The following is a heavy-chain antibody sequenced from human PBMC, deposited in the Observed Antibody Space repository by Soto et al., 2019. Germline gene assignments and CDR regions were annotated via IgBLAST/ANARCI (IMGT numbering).Heavy chain of an antibody. Sequence: EVQLLESGGGLVQPGGSLILSCAASGSISTTTPLSWVRQAPGKGLEWVSTISGRGTNTYYADSVKGRFIISRDNLKNTVNLQMNSLGVEDTAVYYCATSFRYFDNWGQGTRVTVSS. CDR1: GSISTTTP. D-gene: IGHD3-16*01. J-gene: IGHJ4*02. CDR3: ATSFRYFDN. V-gene: IGHV3-23*01. CDR2: ISGRGTNT.